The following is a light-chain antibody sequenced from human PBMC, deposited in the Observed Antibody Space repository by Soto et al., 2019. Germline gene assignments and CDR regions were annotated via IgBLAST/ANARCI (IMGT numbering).Light chain of an antibody. J-gene: IGLJ2*01. CDR2: DGS. CDR3: TSYTSSNKLV. Sequence: QSALTQPASVSGSLGQSITISCTGTSSDFGVYNYVSWYQQHPGKAPKLIIYDGSNRPSGVSSRFSGSKSGNTASLTISGLQAEDEADYYCTSYTSSNKLVFGGGTKLTVL. V-gene: IGLV2-14*03. CDR1: SSDFGVYNY.